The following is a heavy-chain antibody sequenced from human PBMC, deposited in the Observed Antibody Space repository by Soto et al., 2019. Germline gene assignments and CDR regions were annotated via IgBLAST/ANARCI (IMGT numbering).Heavy chain of an antibody. CDR1: GLTFSLYA. CDR2: ISGSGSST. D-gene: IGHD4-4*01. J-gene: IGHJ6*02. Sequence: EVQLLESGGGLVQPGGSLRLSCAASGLTFSLYAMTWVRQAPGKGLEWVSAISGSGSSTYYADSVKGRFTTSRDNSKNTLVLQMDSLRAEDTAVYYCAKDPGYSNDYGIDVWGQGTTVTVSS. V-gene: IGHV3-23*01. CDR3: AKDPGYSNDYGIDV.